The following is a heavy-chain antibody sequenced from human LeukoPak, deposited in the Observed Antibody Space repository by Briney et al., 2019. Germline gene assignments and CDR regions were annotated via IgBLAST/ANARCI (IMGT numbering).Heavy chain of an antibody. Sequence: SETLSLTCTVSGGSISSYYWSWIRQPPGKGLEWVGYIYYSGSTYYNPSLKSRVTISVDTSKNQFSLKLSSVTAADTAVYYCARGRYDSSGYYFDCWGQGTLVTVSS. CDR3: ARGRYDSSGYYFDC. V-gene: IGHV4-59*06. CDR2: IYYSGST. J-gene: IGHJ4*02. CDR1: GGSISSYY. D-gene: IGHD3-22*01.